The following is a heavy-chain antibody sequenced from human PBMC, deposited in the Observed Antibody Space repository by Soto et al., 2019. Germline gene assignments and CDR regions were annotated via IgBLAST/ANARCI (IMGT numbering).Heavy chain of an antibody. Sequence: PGGSLRLSCAASGFTFSSYEMNWVRQAPGKGLEWVSYISSSGSTIYYADSVKGRFTISRDNAKNSLYLQMNSLRAEDTAVYYCARVSYGGNFGYWGQGTLVTVSS. D-gene: IGHD4-17*01. J-gene: IGHJ4*02. CDR3: ARVSYGGNFGY. V-gene: IGHV3-48*03. CDR2: ISSSGSTI. CDR1: GFTFSSYE.